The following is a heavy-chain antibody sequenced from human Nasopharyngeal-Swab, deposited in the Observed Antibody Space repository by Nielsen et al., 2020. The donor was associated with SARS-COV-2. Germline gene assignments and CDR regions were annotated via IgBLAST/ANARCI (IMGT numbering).Heavy chain of an antibody. CDR3: ARDRNVLRYFDWLGWFDP. Sequence: ASVKVSCMASGYALTSYAMHWVRQAPGQRLEWMGWINAGNGNTKYSQKFQGRVTITRDTSASTAYMELSSLRSEDTAVYYCARDRNVLRYFDWLGWFDPWGQGTLVTVSS. J-gene: IGHJ5*02. CDR1: GYALTSYA. CDR2: INAGNGNT. D-gene: IGHD3-9*01. V-gene: IGHV1-3*01.